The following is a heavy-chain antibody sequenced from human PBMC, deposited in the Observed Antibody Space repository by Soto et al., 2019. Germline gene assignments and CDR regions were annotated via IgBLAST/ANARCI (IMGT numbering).Heavy chain of an antibody. J-gene: IGHJ4*02. Sequence: SETLSLTCTVSGGSISSSSYYWGWIRQPPGKGLEWIGSIYYSGSTYYNPSLKSRVTISVDTSKNLFSLKLSSGTAADTAVYYCARHTTGDYYFDYWGQGTLVTVSS. CDR1: GGSISSSSYY. CDR2: IYYSGST. D-gene: IGHD2-21*02. CDR3: ARHTTGDYYFDY. V-gene: IGHV4-39*01.